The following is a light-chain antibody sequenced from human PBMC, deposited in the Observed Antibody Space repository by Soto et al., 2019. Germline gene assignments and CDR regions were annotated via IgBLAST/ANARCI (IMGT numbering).Light chain of an antibody. Sequence: IRMTQSLSALSATIGDRVTITCRASQSIVTYLNWYLQKPGKAPKLLIYAASNLQSGVPSRFSGSGSGTDFTLTISSLQPEDFATYFCQQSYSTPPWTFGQGTKVDI. CDR2: AAS. CDR1: QSIVTY. CDR3: QQSYSTPPWT. J-gene: IGKJ1*01. V-gene: IGKV1-39*01.